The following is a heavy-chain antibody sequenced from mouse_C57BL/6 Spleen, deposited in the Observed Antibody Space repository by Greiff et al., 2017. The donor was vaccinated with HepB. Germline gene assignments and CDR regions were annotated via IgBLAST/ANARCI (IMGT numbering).Heavy chain of an antibody. J-gene: IGHJ2*01. Sequence: EVQLVESGTVLARPGASVKMTCKTSGYTFTSYWMHWVKQRPGQGLEWIGALLPGNSDTSYNQKFKGKATLTAVTSSSTTYMELSSLTNEDSAVYNGTRYYTTVGAAYDYWGQGTTLTVSS. V-gene: IGHV1-5*01. CDR2: LLPGNSDT. CDR1: GYTFTSYW. CDR3: TRYYTTVGAAYDY. D-gene: IGHD1-1*01.